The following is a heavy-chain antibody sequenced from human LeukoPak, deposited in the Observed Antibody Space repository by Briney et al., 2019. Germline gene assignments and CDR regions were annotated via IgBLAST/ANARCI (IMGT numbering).Heavy chain of an antibody. CDR1: GYTFTSYY. CDR2: INPSGGST. CDR3: ARAGETYYYDSSGFTIDY. D-gene: IGHD3-22*01. V-gene: IGHV1-46*01. Sequence: GASVKVSCKASGYTFTSYYMHWVRQAPGQGLEWMGIINPSGGSTSYAQKFQGRVTMTRDTSTSTVYMELSRLRSDDTAVYYCARAGETYYYDSSGFTIDYWGQGTLVTVSS. J-gene: IGHJ4*02.